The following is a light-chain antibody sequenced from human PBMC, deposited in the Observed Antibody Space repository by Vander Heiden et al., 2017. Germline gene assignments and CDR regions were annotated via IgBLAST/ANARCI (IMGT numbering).Light chain of an antibody. CDR3: AAWDDSPNGWV. Sequence: QSLLTHPPSASGTPGPRITIVVSGSSSNIGSTTVNWFQQLPGMAPKVLIYGNDQRPSGVPDRFSGSKSGTSASLAISGLQSEDEADYYCAAWDDSPNGWVFGGGTKMTVL. CDR2: GND. J-gene: IGLJ3*02. CDR1: SSNIGSTT. V-gene: IGLV1-44*01.